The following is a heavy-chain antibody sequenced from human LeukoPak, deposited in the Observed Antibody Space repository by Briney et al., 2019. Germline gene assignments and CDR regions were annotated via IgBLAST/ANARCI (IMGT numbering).Heavy chain of an antibody. CDR1: GYTFTSYG. CDR3: ARGAYYYDSSGYYYDEVDY. CDR2: ISAYNGNT. D-gene: IGHD3-22*01. Sequence: ASVKVSCKASGYTFTSYGISWVRQAPGQGLEWMGWISAYNGNTNYAQKLQGRVTMTTDTSTSTAYMELSSLRSEDTAVYYCARGAYYYDSSGYYYDEVDYWGQGTLVTVSS. V-gene: IGHV1-18*01. J-gene: IGHJ4*02.